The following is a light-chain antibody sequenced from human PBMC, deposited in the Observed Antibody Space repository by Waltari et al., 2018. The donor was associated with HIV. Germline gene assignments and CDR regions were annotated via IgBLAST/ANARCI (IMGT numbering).Light chain of an antibody. CDR2: EVS. V-gene: IGLV2-14*01. Sequence: QSALTQPASVSGSPGQSVTISCTGTSSDIGGYNYVSLYQQHPGKAPKLIISEVSNRPSGVSDRFSGSKSGNTASLTISGLQAEDEADYYCCSYTSTTAFDVFGTGTRVSVL. CDR3: CSYTSTTAFDV. J-gene: IGLJ1*01. CDR1: SSDIGGYNY.